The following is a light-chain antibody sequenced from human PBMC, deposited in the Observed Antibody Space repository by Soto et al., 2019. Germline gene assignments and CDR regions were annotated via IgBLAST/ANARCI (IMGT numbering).Light chain of an antibody. CDR2: GAS. J-gene: IGKJ3*01. Sequence: EIVLTQSPGTLSLSPGERATLSCRASQSVSSSYLAWYQQKPGQAPRLLIYGASSRATDIPDRFSGSGSGADFTLAISRLEPEDFAQYDGEQYDSSSLTFGPGTKVDIK. CDR3: EQYDSSSLT. V-gene: IGKV3-20*01. CDR1: QSVSSSY.